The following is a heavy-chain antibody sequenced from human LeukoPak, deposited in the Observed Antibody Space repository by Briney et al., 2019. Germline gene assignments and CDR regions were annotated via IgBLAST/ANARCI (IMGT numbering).Heavy chain of an antibody. Sequence: PSETLSLTCAVYDGSFTGYFWNWIRQSPGKGLEWIGEINHRGPTNYNPSLKSRLTISVDTSKNQFSLRLTSVTAADTGVYFCARDPTTVMTVPWYFDTWGQGTLVTVSS. CDR1: DGSFTGYF. V-gene: IGHV4-34*01. D-gene: IGHD4-11*01. CDR2: INHRGPT. J-gene: IGHJ4*02. CDR3: ARDPTTVMTVPWYFDT.